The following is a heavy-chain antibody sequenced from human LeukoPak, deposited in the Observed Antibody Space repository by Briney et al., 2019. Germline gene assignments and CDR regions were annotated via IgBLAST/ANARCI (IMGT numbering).Heavy chain of an antibody. J-gene: IGHJ3*02. Sequence: PGGSLRLSCAASGFTFSSSWMSWVRQAPGKGLEWVAHIKQDGSEKYYVDSMKGRFTISRDNAKNSLYLQMNSLRAEDTAVYYCARGEHYYDSSGYYQDAFDIWGQGTMVTVSS. CDR2: IKQDGSEK. V-gene: IGHV3-7*01. D-gene: IGHD3-22*01. CDR1: GFTFSSSW. CDR3: ARGEHYYDSSGYYQDAFDI.